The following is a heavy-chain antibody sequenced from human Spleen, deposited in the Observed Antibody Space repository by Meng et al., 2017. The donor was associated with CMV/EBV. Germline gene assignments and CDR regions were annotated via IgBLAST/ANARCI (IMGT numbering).Heavy chain of an antibody. CDR1: GYTFTGYY. V-gene: IGHV1-2*02. D-gene: IGHD1-26*01. CDR2: INPKNGGT. J-gene: IGHJ4*02. Sequence: ASGYTFTGYYIHWVRQAPGQGLQWMGWINPKNGGTNFAQTFQGRGTMTTDTSITTAYMELNSLRSDDTAVYYCARDLGGSYYVAGDFWGQGTLVTVSS. CDR3: ARDLGGSYYVAGDF.